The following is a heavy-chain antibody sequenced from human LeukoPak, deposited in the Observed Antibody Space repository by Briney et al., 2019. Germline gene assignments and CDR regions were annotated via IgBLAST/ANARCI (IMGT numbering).Heavy chain of an antibody. CDR1: GYTFTGYC. V-gene: IGHV1-2*02. CDR3: ARDDRGIAVAGP. CDR2: INPNSGGT. Sequence: ASVKVSCKASGYTFTGYCMHWVRQAPGQGLEWMGWINPNSGGTNYAQKFQGGVTMTRDTSISTAYMELSRLRSDDTAVYYCARDDRGIAVAGPWGQGTLVTVSS. J-gene: IGHJ4*02. D-gene: IGHD6-19*01.